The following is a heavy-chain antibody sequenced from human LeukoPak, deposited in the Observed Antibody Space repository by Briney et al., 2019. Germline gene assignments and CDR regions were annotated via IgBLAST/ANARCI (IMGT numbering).Heavy chain of an antibody. D-gene: IGHD6-25*01. Sequence: SETLSLTCSVSGFSISRGFYWGWIRQPPGKGLEWIATIYHTGSTYYNSSLKSRVTISVDTSKNQFSLRLSSVTAADTAVYYCARDRATIAADAYDIWGQGTMVTVSS. J-gene: IGHJ3*02. V-gene: IGHV4-38-2*02. CDR2: IYHTGST. CDR1: GFSISRGFY. CDR3: ARDRATIAADAYDI.